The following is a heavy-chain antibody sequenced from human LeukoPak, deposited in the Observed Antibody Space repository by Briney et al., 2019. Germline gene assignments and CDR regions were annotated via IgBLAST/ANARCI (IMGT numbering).Heavy chain of an antibody. Sequence: SVKVSCRASGGSFTTSAISWVRLAPGQGLEWMERIIPMLDIAKYAQKFQGRVTITADKSTNTAYMELNSLRSEDTAFYYFASDIAESATPHDSWGQGTLVTVSS. CDR1: GGSFTTSA. D-gene: IGHD2-2*01. CDR3: ASDIAESATPHDS. V-gene: IGHV1-69*04. CDR2: IIPMLDIA. J-gene: IGHJ4*02.